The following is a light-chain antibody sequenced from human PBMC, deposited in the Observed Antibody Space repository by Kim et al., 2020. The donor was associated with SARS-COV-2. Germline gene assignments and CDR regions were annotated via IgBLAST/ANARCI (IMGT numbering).Light chain of an antibody. CDR1: QGIPNF. CDR3: QQYYNYPIT. Sequence: ASLGDRVTISCRASQGIPNFLAWFQQTPGKAPKSLIYAASTLHSGVPSKFSGIESGTDFTLTISGLQPEDFATYYCQQYYNYPITFGQGTRLEIK. J-gene: IGKJ5*01. V-gene: IGKV1-16*02. CDR2: AAS.